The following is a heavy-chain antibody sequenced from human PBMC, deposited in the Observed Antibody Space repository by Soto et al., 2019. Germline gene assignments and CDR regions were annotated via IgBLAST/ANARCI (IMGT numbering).Heavy chain of an antibody. D-gene: IGHD1-26*01. Sequence: PGGSLRLSCAASGFTFSSYAMSWVRQAPGKGLEWVSAISGSGGSTYYADSVKGRFTISRDNSKNTLYLQMSSLRAEDTAVYYCAKSREQPPWRGNWFDPWGQGTLVTVSS. CDR1: GFTFSSYA. CDR2: ISGSGGST. CDR3: AKSREQPPWRGNWFDP. V-gene: IGHV3-23*01. J-gene: IGHJ5*02.